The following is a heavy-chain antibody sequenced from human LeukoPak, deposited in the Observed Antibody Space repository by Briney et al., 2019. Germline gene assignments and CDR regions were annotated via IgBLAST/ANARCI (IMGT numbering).Heavy chain of an antibody. V-gene: IGHV3-30*18. CDR1: GFTFSSYG. CDR2: ISYDGSNK. J-gene: IGHJ4*02. CDR3: AKDRGYSYGYSVGY. D-gene: IGHD5-18*01. Sequence: PGRSLRLSCAASGFTFSSYGMHWVRQAPGKGLEWVAVISYDGSNKYYADSVKGRFTISRDNSKDTLYLQMNSLRAEDTAVYYCAKDRGYSYGYSVGYWGQGTLVTVSS.